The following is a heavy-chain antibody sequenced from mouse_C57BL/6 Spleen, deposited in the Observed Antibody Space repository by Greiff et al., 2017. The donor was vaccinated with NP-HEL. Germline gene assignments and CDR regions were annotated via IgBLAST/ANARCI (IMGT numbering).Heavy chain of an antibody. D-gene: IGHD3-2*02. CDR1: GFNIKDDY. CDR2: IDPENGDT. J-gene: IGHJ2*01. CDR3: TTVRQLNY. V-gene: IGHV14-4*01. Sequence: VQLKESGAELVRPGASVKLSCTASGFNIKDDYMHWVKQRPEQGLEWIGWIDPENGDTEYASKFQGKATITADTSSNTAYLQLSSLTSEDTAVYYCTTVRQLNYWGQGTTLTVSS.